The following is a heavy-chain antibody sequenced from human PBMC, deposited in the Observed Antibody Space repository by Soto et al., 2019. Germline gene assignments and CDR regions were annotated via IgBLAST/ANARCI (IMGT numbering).Heavy chain of an antibody. CDR3: ARDSRAYYDFWSGYYGDYYYYGMDV. V-gene: IGHV1-69*13. CDR1: GGTFSSYA. CDR2: IIPIFGTA. D-gene: IGHD3-3*01. J-gene: IGHJ6*02. Sequence: SVKVSCKASGGTFSSYAISWVRQAPGQGLEWMGGIIPIFGTANYAQKFQGRVTITADESTSTAYMELSSLRSEDTAVYYCARDSRAYYDFWSGYYGDYYYYGMDVWGQGTTVTVSS.